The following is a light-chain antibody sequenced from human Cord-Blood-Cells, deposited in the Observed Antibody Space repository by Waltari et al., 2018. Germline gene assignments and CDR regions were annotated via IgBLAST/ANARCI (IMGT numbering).Light chain of an antibody. CDR2: QDS. Sequence: SYELTQPPSVSVSPGDTASIPCPGDKLGDKYACWYQQKPGQAPVLVIYQDSKRPSGIAERFSGSNSRNTATLTISGTQAMDEADYYCQAWDSSTVVFGGGTKLTVL. J-gene: IGLJ2*01. CDR3: QAWDSSTVV. CDR1: KLGDKY. V-gene: IGLV3-1*01.